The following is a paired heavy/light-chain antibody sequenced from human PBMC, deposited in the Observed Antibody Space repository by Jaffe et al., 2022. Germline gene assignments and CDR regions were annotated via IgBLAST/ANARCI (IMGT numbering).Light chain of an antibody. V-gene: IGKV5-2*01. CDR3: LQHDNFPLEHT. J-gene: IGKJ2*01. Sequence: ETTLTQSPAFMSATPGDKVNISCKASQDIDDDMNWYQQKPGEAAIFIIQEATTLVPGIPPRFSGSGYGTDFTLTINNIESEDAAYYFCLQHDNFPLEHTFGQGTKLEIK. CDR1: QDIDDD. CDR2: EAT.
Heavy chain of an antibody. CDR3: ARLPPGYGDYVPYWYFDL. CDR1: GGSISSSSYY. CDR2: IYYSGST. D-gene: IGHD4-17*01. J-gene: IGHJ2*01. Sequence: QLQLQESGPGLVKPSETLSLTCTVSGGSISSSSYYWGWIRQPPGKGLEWIGSIYYSGSTYYNPSLKSRVTISVDTSKNQFSLKLSSVTAADTAVYYCARLPPGYGDYVPYWYFDLWGRGTLVTVSS. V-gene: IGHV4-39*01.